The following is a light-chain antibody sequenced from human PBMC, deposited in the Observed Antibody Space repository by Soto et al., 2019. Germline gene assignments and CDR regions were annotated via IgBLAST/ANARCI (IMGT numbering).Light chain of an antibody. V-gene: IGLV2-14*01. J-gene: IGLJ1*01. Sequence: QSVLTQPASVSGSPGQSITISCTGTSSEVGGYNYVSWYQQHPGKAPKLMISDVSNRPSGVSIRFSGSKSGNTASLTISGLQAEDEADYYCNSYSSSTTLYLFGTGTKVTVL. CDR2: DVS. CDR3: NSYSSSTTLYL. CDR1: SSEVGGYNY.